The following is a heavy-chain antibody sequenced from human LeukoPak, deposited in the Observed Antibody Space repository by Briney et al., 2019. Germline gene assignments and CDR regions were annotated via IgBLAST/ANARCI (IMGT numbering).Heavy chain of an antibody. CDR2: IKQDGSEK. D-gene: IGHD3-10*01. Sequence: GGSLRLSCAASGFTFSSYWMSWARQAPGKGLEWVANIKQDGSEKYYVDSVKGRFTISRDNAKNSLYLQMNSLRAEDAAVYYCAREGLLWFGELSFFDYWGQGTLVTVSS. CDR1: GFTFSSYW. CDR3: AREGLLWFGELSFFDY. J-gene: IGHJ4*02. V-gene: IGHV3-7*01.